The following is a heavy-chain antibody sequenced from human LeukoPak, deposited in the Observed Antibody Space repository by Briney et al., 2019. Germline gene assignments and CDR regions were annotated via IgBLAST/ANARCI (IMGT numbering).Heavy chain of an antibody. CDR2: IYYSGST. V-gene: IGHV4-59*01. CDR3: ARDNIDSYGPYFDY. J-gene: IGHJ4*02. D-gene: IGHD5-18*01. Sequence: SETLSLTCAVYGGSFSGYYWSWIRQPPGKGLEWIGYIYYSGSTNYNPSLKSRVTISVDTSKNQFSLKLSSVTAADTAVYYCARDNIDSYGPYFDYWGQGTLVTVSS. CDR1: GGSFSGYY.